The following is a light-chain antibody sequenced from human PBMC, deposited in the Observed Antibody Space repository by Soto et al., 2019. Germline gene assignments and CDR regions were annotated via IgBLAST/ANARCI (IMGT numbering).Light chain of an antibody. J-gene: IGKJ1*01. CDR1: QSVSSNF. CDR3: QQYDSSLRT. V-gene: IGKV3-20*01. CDR2: GAS. Sequence: EIVLTQSPGTLSLSPGERATLSCRASQSVSSNFLAWYQQKPGQATRLLISGASNRATGIPDRFSGSGSGTDFTLTISRLEPEDFAVYYCQQYDSSLRTFGQGTKV.